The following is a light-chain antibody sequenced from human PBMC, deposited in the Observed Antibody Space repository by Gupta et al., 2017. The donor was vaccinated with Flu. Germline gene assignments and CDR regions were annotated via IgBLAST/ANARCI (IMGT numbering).Light chain of an antibody. J-gene: IGLJ1*01. CDR1: SSDVGGYNL. Sequence: SALTPPPSASGSPGQSVTLSCTGTSSDVGGYNLVSWYQQHPGKAPTLMIYEVTKRPSGVPDRFSGSKSVNTASLTVSGLQAEDEADYYCSSYAGSNNYVFGTGTKVTVL. CDR2: EVT. V-gene: IGLV2-8*01. CDR3: SSYAGSNNYV.